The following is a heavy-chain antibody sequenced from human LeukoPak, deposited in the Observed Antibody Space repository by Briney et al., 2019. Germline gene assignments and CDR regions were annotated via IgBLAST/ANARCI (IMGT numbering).Heavy chain of an antibody. J-gene: IGHJ4*02. Sequence: SVKVSCKASGGTFSSYAISWVRQAPGQGLEWMGRIIPIFGTANYAQKFQGRVTITTDESTSAAYMELSSLRSEDTAVYYCARGDFHDDYGDYPFDYWGQGTLVTVSS. CDR1: GGTFSSYA. CDR3: ARGDFHDDYGDYPFDY. CDR2: IIPIFGTA. D-gene: IGHD4-17*01. V-gene: IGHV1-69*05.